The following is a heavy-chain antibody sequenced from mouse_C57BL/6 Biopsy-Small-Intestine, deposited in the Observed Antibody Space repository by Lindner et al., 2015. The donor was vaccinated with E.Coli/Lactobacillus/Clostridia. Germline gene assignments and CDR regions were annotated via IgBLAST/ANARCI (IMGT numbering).Heavy chain of an antibody. D-gene: IGHD2-2*01. CDR1: GHSFNDYG. V-gene: IGHV1-50*01. J-gene: IGHJ1*01. CDR3: ATSGERFFQWFLSEPPILRYGSGTNNIGPGILDI. Sequence: SVKVSCKASGHSFNDYGVSWVRQAPGQGLEWMGWISPYQTNTNYAQKLQGRVAISIDTSTNTANMELRSLRSDDTAVYYCATSGERFFQWFLSEPPILRYGSGTNNIGPGILDIWGQGSMVTVSS. CDR2: ISPYQTNT.